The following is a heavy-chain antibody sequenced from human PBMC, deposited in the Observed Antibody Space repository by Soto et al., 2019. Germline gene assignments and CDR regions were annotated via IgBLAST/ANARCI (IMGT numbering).Heavy chain of an antibody. CDR1: GFPFSFYT. D-gene: IGHD6-19*01. CDR3: VREGGDLRGSGVFDY. CDR2: ISRGGSSI. V-gene: IGHV3-48*01. Sequence: EPQLVESGGGLVQPGGSLRLSCAASGFPFSFYTMNWVRQTQGKGLEWLAYISRGGSSIYYADSVKGRFTVSRDNANNSLSLQLNSLRREDTAVYYCVREGGDLRGSGVFDYWGQGTLVTVSS. J-gene: IGHJ4*02.